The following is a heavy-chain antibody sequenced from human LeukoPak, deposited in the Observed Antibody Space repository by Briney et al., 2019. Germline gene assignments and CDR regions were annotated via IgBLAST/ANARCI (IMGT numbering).Heavy chain of an antibody. Sequence: PSETLSLTCTVSGGSISSYYWSWIRQPPGKGLEWIGYIYYSGSTNYNPSLKSRVTISVDTSKNQFSLKLSSVTAADTAVYYCARAPSPNYYDSSANGYYFDYWGQGTLVTVSS. D-gene: IGHD3-22*01. CDR3: ARAPSPNYYDSSANGYYFDY. CDR1: GGSISSYY. J-gene: IGHJ4*02. V-gene: IGHV4-59*01. CDR2: IYYSGST.